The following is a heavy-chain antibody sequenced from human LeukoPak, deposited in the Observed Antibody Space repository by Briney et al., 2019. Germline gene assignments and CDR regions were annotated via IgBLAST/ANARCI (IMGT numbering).Heavy chain of an antibody. CDR2: IRYDGSNK. D-gene: IGHD3-10*01. CDR3: ARVDYGSGSYGPDY. J-gene: IGHJ4*02. Sequence: GGSLRLSCAASGFSFSSYGMHWVRQAPGKGLEWVAFIRYDGSNKYYADSVKGRFTISRDNTKNTLYLQMNSLRAEDTAVYYCARVDYGSGSYGPDYWGQGTLVTVSS. V-gene: IGHV3-30*02. CDR1: GFSFSSYG.